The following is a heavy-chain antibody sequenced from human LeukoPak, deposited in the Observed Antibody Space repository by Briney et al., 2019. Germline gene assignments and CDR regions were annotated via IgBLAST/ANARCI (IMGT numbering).Heavy chain of an antibody. CDR2: MNPNSGNT. Sequence: ASVKVSCKASGYTFTSYDINWVRQATGQGLEWMGWMNPNSGNTGYAQKFQGRVTMTRNTSISTAYMELSSLRSEDTAVYYCGRHTSMGVPLDILEKWFDTWGQGTLVTVSS. D-gene: IGHD2/OR15-2a*01. V-gene: IGHV1-8*01. J-gene: IGHJ5*02. CDR1: GYTFTSYD. CDR3: GRHTSMGVPLDILEKWFDT.